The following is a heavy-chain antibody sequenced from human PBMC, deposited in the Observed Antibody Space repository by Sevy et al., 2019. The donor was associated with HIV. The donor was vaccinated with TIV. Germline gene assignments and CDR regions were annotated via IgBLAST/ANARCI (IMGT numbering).Heavy chain of an antibody. CDR1: GFTFSSYG. CDR3: AKRFLEWLSDYYYGMDV. J-gene: IGHJ6*02. V-gene: IGHV3-30*18. CDR2: ISYDGSNK. Sequence: GGSLRLSCAASGFTFSSYGMHWVRQAPGKGLEWVAVISYDGSNKYYADSVKGRFTISRDNSKNTQYLQMNSLRAEDTAVYYCAKRFLEWLSDYYYGMDVWGQGTTVTVSS. D-gene: IGHD3-3*01.